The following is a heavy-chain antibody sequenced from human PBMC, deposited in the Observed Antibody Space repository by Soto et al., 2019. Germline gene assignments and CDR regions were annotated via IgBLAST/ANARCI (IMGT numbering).Heavy chain of an antibody. CDR3: ARQQTEMANDY. J-gene: IGHJ4*02. V-gene: IGHV4-39*01. CDR2: IYYSGST. Sequence: TSETLSLTCTVSGGSISSSIYYWGWIRQPPGKGLEWIGSIYYSGSTYYNPSLKSRVTISVDTSKNQFSLKLSSVTAADTAVYYCARQQTEMANDYWGQGTLVTVSS. D-gene: IGHD5-12*01. CDR1: GGSISSSIYY.